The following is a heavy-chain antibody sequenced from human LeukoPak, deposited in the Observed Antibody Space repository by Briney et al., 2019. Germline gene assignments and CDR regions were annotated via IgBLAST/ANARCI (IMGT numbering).Heavy chain of an antibody. CDR3: AKTYYDILTGISLGMDV. CDR1: GYTFTGYY. V-gene: IGHV1-2*02. Sequence: ASVKVSCKASGYTFTGYYMHWVRQAPGQGLEGMGWINPNSGGTNYAQKFRGRVTMTRDTSISTAYMELSRLRSDDTAVYFCAKTYYDILTGISLGMDVWGQGTTVTVSS. CDR2: INPNSGGT. J-gene: IGHJ6*02. D-gene: IGHD3-9*01.